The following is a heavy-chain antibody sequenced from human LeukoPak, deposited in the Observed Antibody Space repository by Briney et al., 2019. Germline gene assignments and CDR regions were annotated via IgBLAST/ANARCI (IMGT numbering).Heavy chain of an antibody. CDR3: ARAPTSAGSRDAFDI. CDR1: GGSFSGYY. V-gene: IGHV4-34*01. D-gene: IGHD6-13*01. J-gene: IGHJ3*02. CDR2: INHSGST. Sequence: AETLSLTCAVYGGSFSGYYWSWTRQPPGKGLEWIGEINHSGSTNYNPSLKSRVTISVDTSKNQFSLKLSSVTAADTAVYYCARAPTSAGSRDAFDIWGQGTMVTVSS.